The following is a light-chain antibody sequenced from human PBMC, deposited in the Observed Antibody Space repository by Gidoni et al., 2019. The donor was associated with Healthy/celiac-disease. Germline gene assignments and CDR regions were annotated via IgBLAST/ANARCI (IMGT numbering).Light chain of an antibody. V-gene: IGKV1-39*01. J-gene: IGKJ1*01. CDR3: QQGYNTPTT. Sequence: DSQMTQSPSALSASVGDRGTITCRARQSISSYLNWYQQKPGKAPKLLIYAASSLQSGVPSRFSGSGSGTNFTLTISSLQPEDFATYYCQQGYNTPTTFGQGTKVEIK. CDR2: AAS. CDR1: QSISSY.